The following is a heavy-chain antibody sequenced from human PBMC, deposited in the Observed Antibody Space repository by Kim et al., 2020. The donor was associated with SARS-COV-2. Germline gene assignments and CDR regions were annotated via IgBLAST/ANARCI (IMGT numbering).Heavy chain of an antibody. Sequence: SETLSLTCTVSGGSISSYYWSWIRQPPGKGLEWIGYIYYSGSTNYNPSLKSRVTISVDTSKNQFSLKLSSVTAADTAVYYCARDPESYGAFDIWGQGTMVTVSS. V-gene: IGHV4-59*01. D-gene: IGHD1-26*01. J-gene: IGHJ3*02. CDR1: GGSISSYY. CDR3: ARDPESYGAFDI. CDR2: IYYSGST.